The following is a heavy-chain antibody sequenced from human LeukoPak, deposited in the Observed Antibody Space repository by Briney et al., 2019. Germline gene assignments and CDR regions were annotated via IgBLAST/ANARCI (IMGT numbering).Heavy chain of an antibody. Sequence: GRSLRLSCAASGFTFSNYYMSWIRQAPRKRLEWVSYISSSGSTISYADSVKGRFTISTDNAKNSLYLQMNSLRAEDTAVYYCARGYCGGDCYSSFDYWGQGTLVTVSS. D-gene: IGHD2-21*02. CDR2: ISSSGSTI. J-gene: IGHJ4*02. CDR1: GFTFSNYY. V-gene: IGHV3-11*01. CDR3: ARGYCGGDCYSSFDY.